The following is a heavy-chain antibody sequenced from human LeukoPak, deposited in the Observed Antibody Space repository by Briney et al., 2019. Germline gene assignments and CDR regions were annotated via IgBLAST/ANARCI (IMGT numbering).Heavy chain of an antibody. V-gene: IGHV4-38-2*02. D-gene: IGHD1-26*01. Sequence: PSETLSLTCTVSGYSIASGYLWGWIRQTPEKGLEWIATIYHSGRTYYNLSLKSRVTISMDTSRNQFSLKVTSVTAAGTALYFCARGGPWELSHRDYFDYWGQGTLVTVSS. CDR2: IYHSGRT. J-gene: IGHJ4*02. CDR1: GYSIASGYL. CDR3: ARGGPWELSHRDYFDY.